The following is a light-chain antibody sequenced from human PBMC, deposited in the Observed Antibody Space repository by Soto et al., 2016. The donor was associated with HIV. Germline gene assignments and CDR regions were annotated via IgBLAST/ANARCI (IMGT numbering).Light chain of an antibody. J-gene: IGKJ1*01. V-gene: IGKV1-17*01. CDR2: DAS. Sequence: DIQMTQSPSSLSASVGDRVTITCRASQGIPNTLSWYQQKPGKAPKRLIYDASILQSGVPSRFTGSGSGTEFTLTISSLQPEDVATYYCLQHNRNPRTFGQGTKVEI. CDR3: LQHNRNPRT. CDR1: QGIPNT.